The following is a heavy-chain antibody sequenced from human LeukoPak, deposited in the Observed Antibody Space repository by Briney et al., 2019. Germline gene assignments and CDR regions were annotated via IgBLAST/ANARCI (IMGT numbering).Heavy chain of an antibody. CDR2: IYFTGST. CDR1: GGSMNPYY. D-gene: IGHD3-10*01. J-gene: IGHJ6*03. Sequence: SETLSLTCTVSGGSMNPYYWTWMRQSPGKGLEWIGYIYFTGSTTDNPSLKSRVTFSVDRSTNQFSLKLTSVTAADTAVYYCAREGGNYYGSGSYGGYYYYLDVWGKGTTVTVSS. CDR3: AREGGNYYGSGSYGGYYYYLDV. V-gene: IGHV4-59*01.